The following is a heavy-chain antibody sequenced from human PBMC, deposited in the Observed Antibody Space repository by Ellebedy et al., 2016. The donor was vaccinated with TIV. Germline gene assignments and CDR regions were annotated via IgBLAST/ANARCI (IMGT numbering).Heavy chain of an antibody. J-gene: IGHJ3*02. V-gene: IGHV5-10-1*01. CDR3: ARLYGIDAFEI. CDR1: GYPFTSSW. CDR2: IDPGDSYN. Sequence: PGGSLRLSCKGSGYPFTSSWIAWVRQMPGKGLAWMGRIDPGDSYNIYSPSFQGHVTIAADKAISTAYLQWSSLRASETAMYFCARLYGIDAFEIWGQGTMVTVSS. D-gene: IGHD2-8*01.